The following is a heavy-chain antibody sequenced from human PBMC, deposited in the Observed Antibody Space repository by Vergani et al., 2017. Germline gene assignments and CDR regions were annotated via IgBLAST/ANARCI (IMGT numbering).Heavy chain of an antibody. Sequence: VQMVESGGGVVQPGRSLRLSCAVSGFRFSDCGMNWVRQAPGKGLEWVSSISSSSSYIYYADSVKGRFTISRDNAKNSLYLQMNSLRAEDTAVYYCARHDYSNYWGAYYYYMDVWGKGTTVTVSS. V-gene: IGHV3-21*02. D-gene: IGHD4-11*01. J-gene: IGHJ6*03. CDR1: GFRFSDCG. CDR3: ARHDYSNYWGAYYYYMDV. CDR2: ISSSSSYI.